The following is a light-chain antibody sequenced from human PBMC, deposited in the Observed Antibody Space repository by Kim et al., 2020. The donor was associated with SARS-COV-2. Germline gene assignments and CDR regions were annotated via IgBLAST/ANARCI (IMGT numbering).Light chain of an antibody. CDR1: QSVSSY. Sequence: EIVLTQSPATLSLSPGERATLSCRASQSVSSYLAWYQQKVGQAPRLLIYDASNRATGIPARFRGSGSGTDFTLTISSLEPEDFAVYYCQQRSNWPPITFGQGTRLEIK. CDR2: DAS. V-gene: IGKV3-11*01. J-gene: IGKJ5*01. CDR3: QQRSNWPPIT.